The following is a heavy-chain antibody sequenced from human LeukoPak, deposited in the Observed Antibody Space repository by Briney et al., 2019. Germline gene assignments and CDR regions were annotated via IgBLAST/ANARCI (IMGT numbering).Heavy chain of an antibody. D-gene: IGHD4-11*01. V-gene: IGHV3-21*01. Sequence: GGSLRLSCVASGFSFSSYSMNWVRQAPAKGQEWVSSIGSSGYIHYADSMKGRVTISRDNAKSSLYLQMSSLRPEDTGVYYCARDYSNYVSPDYWGQGTLVTVSS. CDR3: ARDYSNYVSPDY. CDR1: GFSFSSYS. J-gene: IGHJ4*02. CDR2: IGSSGYI.